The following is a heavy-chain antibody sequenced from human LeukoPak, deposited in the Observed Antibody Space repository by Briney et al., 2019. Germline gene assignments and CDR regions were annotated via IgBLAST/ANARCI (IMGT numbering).Heavy chain of an antibody. J-gene: IGHJ4*02. CDR3: AKDIHSGYDAFDY. Sequence: GRSLRLSCAVSGFTFDDYAMHWVRQAPGKGLEWVSGISWNSGSIGYADSVKGRFTISRDNAKNSLYLQMNSLRAEDTALYYSAKDIHSGYDAFDYWGQGTLVTVSS. CDR2: ISWNSGSI. V-gene: IGHV3-9*01. D-gene: IGHD5-12*01. CDR1: GFTFDDYA.